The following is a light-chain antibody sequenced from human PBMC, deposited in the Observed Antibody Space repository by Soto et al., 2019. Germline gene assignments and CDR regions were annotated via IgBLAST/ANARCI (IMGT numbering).Light chain of an antibody. V-gene: IGKV3-11*01. J-gene: IGKJ4*01. CDR1: QSVNNF. CDR2: DTS. Sequence: EIVLTQSPATLSLSPGERVTLSCRASQSVNNFLAWYQQKPGQAPRLLIYDTSIRATDIPARFSGSGSGTDFTLTISSLEPEDFAVYYCQRRTNWPPALTFGGGTKVDIK. CDR3: QRRTNWPPALT.